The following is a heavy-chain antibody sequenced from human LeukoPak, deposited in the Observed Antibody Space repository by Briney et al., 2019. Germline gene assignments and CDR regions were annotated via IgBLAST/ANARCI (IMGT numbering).Heavy chain of an antibody. CDR1: GGSISSYY. Sequence: SETLSLTCTVSGGSISSYYWSWIRQPPGKGLEWIGYIYYSGSTNYNPSLKSRVTMSVDTSKNQFSLKLSSVTAADTAVYYCARGSDRRPYYYDSSGYFDYWGQGTLVTVSS. CDR3: ARGSDRRPYYYDSSGYFDY. V-gene: IGHV4-59*12. J-gene: IGHJ4*02. CDR2: IYYSGST. D-gene: IGHD3-22*01.